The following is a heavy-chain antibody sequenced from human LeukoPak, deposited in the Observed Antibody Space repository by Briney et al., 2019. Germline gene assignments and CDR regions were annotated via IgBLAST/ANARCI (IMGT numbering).Heavy chain of an antibody. CDR2: IYYSGST. V-gene: IGHV4-39*01. J-gene: IGHJ4*02. CDR3: ARHSGSYFGHFDY. CDR1: GGSISSSSYY. Sequence: SETLSLTCTVSGGSISSSSYYWGWIRQPPAKGLEWIGSIYYSGSTYYNPSLKSRVTVSVDTSKNQFSLKLSSVTAADTAVYYCARHSGSYFGHFDYWGQGTLVTVSS. D-gene: IGHD1-26*01.